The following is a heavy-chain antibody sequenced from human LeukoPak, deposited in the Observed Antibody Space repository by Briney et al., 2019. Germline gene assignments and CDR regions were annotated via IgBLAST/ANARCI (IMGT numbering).Heavy chain of an antibody. J-gene: IGHJ4*02. CDR1: GFTFSSYS. Sequence: GGSLRLSCAASGFTFSSYSMNWDRQAPGKGLEWVSYINSSSRTIYYADSVKGRFTISRDNAKNSLYLQMNSLRAEDTAVYYCAREPPYDSGGYYGDYWGQGTLVPVST. CDR3: AREPPYDSGGYYGDY. D-gene: IGHD3-22*01. CDR2: INSSSRTI. V-gene: IGHV3-48*01.